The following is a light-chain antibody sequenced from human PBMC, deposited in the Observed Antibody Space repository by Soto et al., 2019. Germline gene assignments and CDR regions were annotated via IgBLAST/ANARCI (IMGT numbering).Light chain of an antibody. V-gene: IGLV6-57*04. Sequence: NFMLTQPHSVSESPGQTVTISCTRSSGRIASNDVQWYQQRPGSAPTTVIYENNQRPSGVPDRFSGSTDGSSNSASRTISGLQTEDEADYYCQSYDSSTVVFGGGTKVTVL. CDR1: SGRIASND. CDR2: ENN. CDR3: QSYDSSTVV. J-gene: IGLJ2*01.